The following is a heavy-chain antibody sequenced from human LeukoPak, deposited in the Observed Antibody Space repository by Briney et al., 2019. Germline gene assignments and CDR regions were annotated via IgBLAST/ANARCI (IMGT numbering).Heavy chain of an antibody. CDR1: GFTFSTYE. CDR3: ARGTIGGNPASAY. Sequence: PGGSLRLSCAASGFTFSTYEMNWVRQAPGKGLEWVSSIGTDGYSYSAVSVKGRFTISRDNAKGTLYLQMDSLTVEDTALYYCARGTIGGNPASAYWGQGTLVTVSS. D-gene: IGHD4-23*01. J-gene: IGHJ4*02. V-gene: IGHV3-21*06. CDR2: IGTDGYS.